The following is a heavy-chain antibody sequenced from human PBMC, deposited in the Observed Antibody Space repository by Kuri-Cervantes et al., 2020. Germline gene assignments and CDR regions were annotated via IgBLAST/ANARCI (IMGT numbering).Heavy chain of an antibody. V-gene: IGHV4-34*01. J-gene: IGHJ4*02. CDR3: ARDLHRYCSSTSCSRGGYYFDY. CDR1: GGSFSGYY. D-gene: IGHD2-2*01. CDR2: INHSGST. Sequence: SETLSLTCAVYGGSFSGYYWSWIRQPPGKGLEWIGEINHSGSTYYNPSLKSRVTISVDKSKNQFSLKLSSVTAADTAVYYCARDLHRYCSSTSCSRGGYYFDYWGQGTLVTVSS.